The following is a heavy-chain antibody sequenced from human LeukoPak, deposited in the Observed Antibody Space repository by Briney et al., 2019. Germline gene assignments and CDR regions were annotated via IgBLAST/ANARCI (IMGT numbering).Heavy chain of an antibody. CDR3: ARKDGDG. Sequence: SETLSLTCTVSGVSISSYHWTWIRQPPGEGLEWIGHIYNSGSTNYNPSLRGRVTISLDTSKNQVSLKLSSVTATDTAMYYCARKDGDGWGQGTLVTVSS. CDR1: GVSISSYH. CDR2: IYNSGST. J-gene: IGHJ4*02. D-gene: IGHD5-24*01. V-gene: IGHV4-59*01.